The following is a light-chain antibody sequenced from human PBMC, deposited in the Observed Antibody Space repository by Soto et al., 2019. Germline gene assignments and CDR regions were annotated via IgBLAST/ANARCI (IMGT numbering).Light chain of an antibody. Sequence: TCRASQGISSYLAWYQQKPGKAPKLLIYAASTLQSGVPSRFSGSGSGTDFTLTISCLQSEDFATYYCQQYYSYPWTFGQGTKVDI. CDR3: QQYYSYPWT. CDR2: AAS. V-gene: IGKV1-8*01. CDR1: QGISSY. J-gene: IGKJ1*01.